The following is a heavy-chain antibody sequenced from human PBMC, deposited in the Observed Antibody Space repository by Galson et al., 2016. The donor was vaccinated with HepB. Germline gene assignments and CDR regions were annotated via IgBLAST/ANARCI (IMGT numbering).Heavy chain of an antibody. D-gene: IGHD2-8*01. CDR1: GFTVTNNY. V-gene: IGHV3-53*01. J-gene: IGHJ6*03. CDR3: ARGNGVGDYYYCMDV. Sequence: SLRLSCAASGFTVTNNYMSWVRQAPGKGLEWVSVIYSGGTTYYADSVKGRFTISRDISRNMLYLQMNSLRAEDTAVYYCARGNGVGDYYYCMDVWGKGTTVTVSS. CDR2: IYSGGTT.